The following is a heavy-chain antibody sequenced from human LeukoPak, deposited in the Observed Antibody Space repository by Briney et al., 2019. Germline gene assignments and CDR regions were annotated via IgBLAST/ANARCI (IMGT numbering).Heavy chain of an antibody. CDR2: TYHGGNT. D-gene: IGHD5-24*01. CDR1: RYSITSDYY. J-gene: IGHJ3*02. V-gene: IGHV4-38-2*02. CDR3: ARDAILDEDDAFDI. Sequence: SETLSLTCIVSRYSITSDYYWGWIRQPPGKGLEWIGMTYHGGNTFYNPSLKSRVSISIDTSKNQFSLKLSSVTAADTAVYYCARDAILDEDDAFDIWGQGTMVTVSS.